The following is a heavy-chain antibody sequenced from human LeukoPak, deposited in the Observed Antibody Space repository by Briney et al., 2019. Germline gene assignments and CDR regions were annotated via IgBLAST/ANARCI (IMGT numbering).Heavy chain of an antibody. CDR3: ARQGAWVATIDY. CDR1: GGSISSGDYY. Sequence: PSETLSLTCTVSGGSISSGDYYWSWIRQPPGKGLEWIGYIYYSGSTYYNPSLKSRVTISVDTSKNQFSLKLSSVTAADTAVYYRARQGAWVATIDYWGQGTLVTVSS. CDR2: IYYSGST. D-gene: IGHD5-12*01. V-gene: IGHV4-30-4*08. J-gene: IGHJ4*02.